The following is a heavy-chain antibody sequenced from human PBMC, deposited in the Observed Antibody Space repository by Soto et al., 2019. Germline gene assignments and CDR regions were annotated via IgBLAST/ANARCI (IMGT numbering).Heavy chain of an antibody. CDR1: GFTFSTYG. CDR2: ISYDGSNK. Sequence: QVQVVESGGGVVQPGRSLRLSCAASGFTFSTYGMHWVRQAPGKGLEWVAVISYDGSNKYYADSVKGRFTISRDNSKNTLYLQMNSLRAEDTAVFYCAKDHLPYTVTTPGSWGQGTLVNVSS. D-gene: IGHD4-17*01. V-gene: IGHV3-30*18. J-gene: IGHJ5*02. CDR3: AKDHLPYTVTTPGS.